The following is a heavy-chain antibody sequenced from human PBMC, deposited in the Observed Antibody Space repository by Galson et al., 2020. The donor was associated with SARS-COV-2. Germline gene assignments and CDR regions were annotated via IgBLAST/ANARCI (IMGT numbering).Heavy chain of an antibody. D-gene: IGHD6-19*01. CDR3: LSYSSTRDNY. J-gene: IGHJ4*02. V-gene: IGHV3-64D*09. CDR1: GFTFSDYA. Sequence: GGSLRLSCSASGFTFSDYAMHWVRQAPGKGLQSVSAMSSTGGTSFYADSVDGRFTMSRDNSKNTFYLQMTALRVEDTAFYYCLSYSSTRDNYWGQGTLVTVSS. CDR2: MSSTGGTS.